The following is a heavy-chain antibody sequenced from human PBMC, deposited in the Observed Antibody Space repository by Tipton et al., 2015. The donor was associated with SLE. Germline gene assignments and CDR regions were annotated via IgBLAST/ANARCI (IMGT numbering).Heavy chain of an antibody. V-gene: IGHV4-59*01. CDR3: ARGGDSSLPFDY. CDR2: ISDTGRS. CDR1: GGSMRNYY. Sequence: TLSLTCTVSGGSMRNYYWSWIRQPPGKGLEWIAFISDTGRSDYSPSLRSRVTISIDTSKNQFSLKLRSVTTADTAVYYCARGGDSSLPFDYWGQGTLVSVSS. D-gene: IGHD3-16*01. J-gene: IGHJ4*02.